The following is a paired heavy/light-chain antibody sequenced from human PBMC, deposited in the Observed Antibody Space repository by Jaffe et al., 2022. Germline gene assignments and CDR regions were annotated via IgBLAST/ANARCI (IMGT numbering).Light chain of an antibody. CDR1: SSDVGGYNY. Sequence: QSALTQPPSASGSPGQSVTISCTGTSSDVGGYNYVSWYQQHPGKAPKLMIYEVTKRPSGVPDRFSGSKSGNTASLTVSGLQAEDEADYYCSSYAGSNIVVFGGGTKLTVL. CDR3: SSYAGSNIVV. V-gene: IGLV2-8*01. J-gene: IGLJ2*01. CDR2: EVT.
Heavy chain of an antibody. V-gene: IGHV4-39*01. Sequence: QLQLQESGPGLVKPSETLSLTCTVSGGSISSSSYYWGWIRQPPGKGLEWIGSIYYSGSTYYSPSLKSRVTISVDTSKNQFSLKLSSVTAADTAVYYCARHRQYIVVVGEEGGRYYFDYWGQGTLVTVSP. CDR2: IYYSGST. CDR3: ARHRQYIVVVGEEGGRYYFDY. D-gene: IGHD2-15*01. CDR1: GGSISSSSYY. J-gene: IGHJ4*02.